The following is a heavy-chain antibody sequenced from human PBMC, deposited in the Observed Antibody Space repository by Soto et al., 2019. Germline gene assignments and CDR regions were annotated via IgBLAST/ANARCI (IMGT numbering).Heavy chain of an antibody. D-gene: IGHD4-17*01. CDR1: GFIFSGYA. J-gene: IGHJ5*02. V-gene: IGHV3-30-3*01. Sequence: GGSLRLSCAASGFIFSGYAMHWVRQAPGKGLEWVALISDDGSSKYYADSVKGRFTISRDNSKNTLYLQMNSLSAEDTAVYYCTRADLTVTLSVFDPWGQGTLVTVSS. CDR3: TRADLTVTLSVFDP. CDR2: ISDDGSSK.